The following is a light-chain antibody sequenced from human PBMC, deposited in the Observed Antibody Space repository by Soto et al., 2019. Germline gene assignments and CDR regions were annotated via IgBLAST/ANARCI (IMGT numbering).Light chain of an antibody. Sequence: ERVMSQSPTTLSVSPGERATLSCRASQSVSSNLAWYQQKPGQAPRLLIYGASTRATGIPARFSGSGSGTDFTLTITSLQSEDFATYYCQQSYNAPITFGQGTRLEIK. J-gene: IGKJ5*01. CDR3: QQSYNAPIT. CDR2: GAS. CDR1: QSVSSN. V-gene: IGKV3-15*01.